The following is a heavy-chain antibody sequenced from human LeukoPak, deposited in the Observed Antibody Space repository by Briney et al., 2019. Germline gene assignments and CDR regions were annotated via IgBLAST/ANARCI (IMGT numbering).Heavy chain of an antibody. D-gene: IGHD4-17*01. J-gene: IGHJ4*02. V-gene: IGHV4-31*03. Sequence: SQTLSLTCTVSGGSFSSGGYYWSWIRQHPGKGLEWIGYIYYSGSTYYNPSLKSRVTISVDTSKNQFSLKLSSVTAADTAVYYCAGGLSGATVTYGFDYWGQGTLVTVSS. CDR1: GGSFSSGGYY. CDR3: AGGLSGATVTYGFDY. CDR2: IYYSGST.